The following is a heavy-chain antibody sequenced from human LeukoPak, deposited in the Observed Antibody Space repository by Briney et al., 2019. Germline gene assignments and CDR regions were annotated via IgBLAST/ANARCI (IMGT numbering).Heavy chain of an antibody. V-gene: IGHV5-51*01. J-gene: IGHJ3*02. CDR2: IYPGDSDT. CDR1: GYSFTSYW. CDR3: ARDGAAARGAFDI. Sequence: GESLKISCEGSGYSFTSYWIGWVRQMPGKGLEWMGIIYPGDSDTRYSPSFQGQVTISADKSTSTAYLQWSSLKASDTAMYYCARDGAAARGAFDIWGQGTMVTVSS. D-gene: IGHD6-13*01.